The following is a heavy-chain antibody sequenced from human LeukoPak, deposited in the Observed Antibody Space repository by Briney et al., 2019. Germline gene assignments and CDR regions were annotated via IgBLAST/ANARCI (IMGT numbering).Heavy chain of an antibody. J-gene: IGHJ4*02. CDR3: ARQKYYYGSGSYYPGNFDY. CDR1: GGSISSSSYY. V-gene: IGHV4-39*01. CDR2: IYYSGST. Sequence: SETLSLTCTVSGGSISSSSYYWGWIRQPPGKGLEWIGSIYYSGSTYYNPSLKSRVTISVDTSKNQFSLKLSSVTAADTAVYYCARQKYYYGSGSYYPGNFDYWGQGALVTVSS. D-gene: IGHD3-10*01.